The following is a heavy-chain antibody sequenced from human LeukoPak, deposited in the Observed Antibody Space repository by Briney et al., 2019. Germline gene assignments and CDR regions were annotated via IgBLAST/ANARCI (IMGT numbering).Heavy chain of an antibody. Sequence: GGSLRLSCAASGFTFSSYAMSWVRQAPGKGLEWVSAISGSGGSTYYADSVKGRFTISRDNSKNTLYLQMNSLRAEDTAVYYCAKPPPPSIVVVPAALGDYWGQGTLVTVSS. J-gene: IGHJ4*02. CDR1: GFTFSSYA. V-gene: IGHV3-23*01. CDR3: AKPPPPSIVVVPAALGDY. D-gene: IGHD2-2*01. CDR2: ISGSGGST.